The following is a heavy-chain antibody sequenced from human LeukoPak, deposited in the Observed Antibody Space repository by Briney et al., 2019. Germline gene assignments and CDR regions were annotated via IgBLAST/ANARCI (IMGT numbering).Heavy chain of an antibody. D-gene: IGHD6-13*01. J-gene: IGHJ4*02. CDR1: GFTFSSYA. CDR2: IYSGGST. CDR3: ASLYSSSWRFEY. V-gene: IGHV3-53*01. Sequence: GGSLRLSCAASGFTFSSYAMSWVRQAPGKGLEWVSVIYSGGSTYYADSVKGRFTISRDNSKNTLYLQMNSLRAEDTAVYYCASLYSSSWRFEYWGQGTLVTVSS.